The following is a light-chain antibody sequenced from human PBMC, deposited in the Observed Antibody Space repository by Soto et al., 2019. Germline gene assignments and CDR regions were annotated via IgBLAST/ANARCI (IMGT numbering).Light chain of an antibody. J-gene: IGLJ1*01. CDR3: SSYTSSSTYV. V-gene: IGLV2-14*01. Sequence: QSALTQPASVSGSPGQSITISCTGTSSDVGASNYVSWYQQHPAKAPKLIISDVNYRPSGVSNRFSGSKSGNTASLTISGLQVEDEADYYCSSYTSSSTYVFGTGTQLTVL. CDR2: DVN. CDR1: SSDVGASNY.